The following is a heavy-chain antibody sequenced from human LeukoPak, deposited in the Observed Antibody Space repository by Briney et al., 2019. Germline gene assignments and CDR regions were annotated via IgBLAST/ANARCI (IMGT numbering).Heavy chain of an antibody. V-gene: IGHV3-23*01. CDR3: AKGGYSSSFDP. D-gene: IGHD6-13*01. CDR2: ISGSGGST. J-gene: IGHJ5*02. Sequence: GGSLRLSCAASGFTFSSYAMSWVRQAPGKGLEWVSAISGSGGSTYYADSVKGRFTISRDNSRNTLYLQMNSLRAEDTALYYCAKGGYSSSFDPWGQGTLVTVSS. CDR1: GFTFSSYA.